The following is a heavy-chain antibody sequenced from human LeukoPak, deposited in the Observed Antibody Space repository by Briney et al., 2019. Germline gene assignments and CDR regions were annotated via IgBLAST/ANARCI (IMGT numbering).Heavy chain of an antibody. J-gene: IGHJ4*02. Sequence: GASVTVSFEASGYTFTSYDMHWVRQAPGQRLEWMGWINADNGNTKYSQRFQGRVTITRATSASTAYMELSSLRSEDTAVYYCARLQNSGDYGDSYFDYWGQGTLVTVSS. V-gene: IGHV1-3*01. D-gene: IGHD4-17*01. CDR2: INADNGNT. CDR1: GYTFTSYD. CDR3: ARLQNSGDYGDSYFDY.